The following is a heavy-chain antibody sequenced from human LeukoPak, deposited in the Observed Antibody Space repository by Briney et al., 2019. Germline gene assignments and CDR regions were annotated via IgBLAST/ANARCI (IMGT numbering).Heavy chain of an antibody. CDR3: ATGGSGDYLAVDI. CDR1: GYTFTDYY. V-gene: IGHV1-2*02. CDR2: INPNSGDT. D-gene: IGHD4-17*01. Sequence: ASAKVSCKASGYTFTDYYIHWVRQAPGQGLEWMGWINPNSGDTKYAQKFQGGVTMTRDTSISTAYMELSRLRSDDTAVYYCATGGSGDYLAVDIWGQGTVVTVSS. J-gene: IGHJ3*02.